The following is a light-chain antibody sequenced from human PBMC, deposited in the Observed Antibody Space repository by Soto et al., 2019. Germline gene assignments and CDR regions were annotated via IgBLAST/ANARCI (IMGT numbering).Light chain of an antibody. J-gene: IGLJ1*01. CDR1: SSDIGAYDY. Sequence: QSALSQPAALSGAPGQSITISCTGTSSDIGAYDYVSWFQQHPGKAPKLMISEVNNRPSGVSNRFSGSKSGNTAYLTISGLQVEDEAEYFCISSTTTSTHVFGTGTKATVL. CDR3: ISSTTTSTHV. CDR2: EVN. V-gene: IGLV2-14*01.